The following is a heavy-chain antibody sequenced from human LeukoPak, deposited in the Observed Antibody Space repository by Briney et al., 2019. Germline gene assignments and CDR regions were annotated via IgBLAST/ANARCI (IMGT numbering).Heavy chain of an antibody. CDR2: INHSGST. CDR1: GGSFSGYY. D-gene: IGHD3-10*01. Sequence: SETLSLTCAVYGGSFSGYYWSWIRQPPGKGLEWIGEINHSGSTNYNPSLKSRVTISVDTSKNQFSLKLSSVTAADTAVYYCAISITMVRGVKENWFDPWGQGTLVAVSS. V-gene: IGHV4-34*01. CDR3: AISITMVRGVKENWFDP. J-gene: IGHJ5*02.